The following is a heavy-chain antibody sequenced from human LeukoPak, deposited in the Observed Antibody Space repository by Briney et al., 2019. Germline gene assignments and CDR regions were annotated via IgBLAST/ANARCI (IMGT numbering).Heavy chain of an antibody. CDR3: ARDVMRGTAMVTVWFDP. CDR1: GGSISSGDYY. CDR2: IYYSGST. V-gene: IGHV4-30-4*08. Sequence: SETLSLTCTVSGGSISSGDYYWSWIRQPPGKGLEWIGYIYYSGSTYYNPSLKSRVTISVDTSKNQFSLKLSSVTAADTAVYYCARDVMRGTAMVTVWFDPWGQGTLVTVSS. D-gene: IGHD5-18*01. J-gene: IGHJ5*02.